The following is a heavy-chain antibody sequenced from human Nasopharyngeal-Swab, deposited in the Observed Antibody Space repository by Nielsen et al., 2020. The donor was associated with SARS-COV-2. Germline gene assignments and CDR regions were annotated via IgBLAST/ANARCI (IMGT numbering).Heavy chain of an antibody. V-gene: IGHV4-39*01. J-gene: IGHJ4*02. CDR3: ARGTVTTLNIDY. D-gene: IGHD4-17*01. Sequence: GSLRLSCTVSGGSISSSSYYWGWIRQPPGKGLEWIGSIYYSGSTYYNPSLKSRVTISVDTSKNQFSLKLSSVTAAETAVYYCARGTVTTLNIDYWGQGTLVTVSS. CDR1: GGSISSSSYY. CDR2: IYYSGST.